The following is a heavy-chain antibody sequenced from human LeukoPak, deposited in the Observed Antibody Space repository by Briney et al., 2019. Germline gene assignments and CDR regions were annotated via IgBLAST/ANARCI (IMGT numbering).Heavy chain of an antibody. D-gene: IGHD1-7*01. CDR1: GGTFSSYA. CDR3: ARPITGTSVDYYGMDV. V-gene: IGHV1-69*04. CDR2: IIPILGIA. Sequence: SVTVSCTDSGGTFSSYAISWVRQAPGQGLEWMGRIIPILGIANYAQKFQGRVTITADKSTSTAYMELSSLRSEDTAVYYCARPITGTSVDYYGMDVWGQGTTVTVSS. J-gene: IGHJ6*02.